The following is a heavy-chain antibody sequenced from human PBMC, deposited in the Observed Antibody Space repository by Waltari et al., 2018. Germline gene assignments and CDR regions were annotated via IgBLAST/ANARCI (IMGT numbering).Heavy chain of an antibody. Sequence: QLQESCPGLVRPSGTLSLSCAVSGDPMSTRYCGSWVRKSPQKGLGWVGQVRGDGRTNYNAPFASRVTIALDTSNNEFSRRVTSATAADTAVYYCARDRGRGLYRDTWGPGTLVTVS. J-gene: IGHJ5*02. D-gene: IGHD2-15*01. CDR2: VRGDGRT. CDR1: GDPMSTRYC. V-gene: IGHV4-4*02. CDR3: ARDRGRGLYRDT.